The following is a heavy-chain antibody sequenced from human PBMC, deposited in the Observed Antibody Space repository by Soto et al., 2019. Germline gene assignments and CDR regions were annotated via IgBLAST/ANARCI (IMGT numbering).Heavy chain of an antibody. CDR2: IYYSGST. Sequence: PSETLSLTCTFSGGSISSYYWSWIRQPPGKGLEWIGYIYYSGSTNYNPSLKSRVTISVDTSKNQFSLKLSSVTAADTAVYYCARQVAGDYYYYMDVWGKGTTVTVSS. J-gene: IGHJ6*03. CDR1: GGSISSYY. CDR3: ARQVAGDYYYYMDV. V-gene: IGHV4-59*08.